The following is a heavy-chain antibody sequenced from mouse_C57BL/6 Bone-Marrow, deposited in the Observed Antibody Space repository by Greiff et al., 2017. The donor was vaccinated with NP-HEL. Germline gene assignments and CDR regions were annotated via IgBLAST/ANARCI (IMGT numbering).Heavy chain of an antibody. J-gene: IGHJ2*01. CDR1: GFTFSDYY. D-gene: IGHD2-5*01. CDR3: ASSYYSNYLDY. CDR2: ISNGGGST. V-gene: IGHV5-12*01. Sequence: EVQRVESGGGLVQPGGSLKLSCAASGFTFSDYYMYWVRQTPEKRLEWVAYISNGGGSTYYPDTVKGRFTISRDNAKNTLYLQMSRLKSEDTAMYYCASSYYSNYLDYWGQGTTLTVSS.